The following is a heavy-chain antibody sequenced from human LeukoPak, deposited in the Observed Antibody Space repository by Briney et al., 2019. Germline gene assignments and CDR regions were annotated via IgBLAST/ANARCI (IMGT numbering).Heavy chain of an antibody. CDR1: GDSFSNSNHY. CDR2: VHNSGST. D-gene: IGHD1-14*01. Sequence: SETLSLTCTVFGDSFSNSNHYWTWIRQPPGKELEWVGYVHNSGSTKYNPFLRSRVIISLDTPKNQFSLNVRSVTAADTAMYYCARDSAPVRTSWYFDLWGRGALATVSS. J-gene: IGHJ2*01. V-gene: IGHV4-61*01. CDR3: ARDSAPVRTSWYFDL.